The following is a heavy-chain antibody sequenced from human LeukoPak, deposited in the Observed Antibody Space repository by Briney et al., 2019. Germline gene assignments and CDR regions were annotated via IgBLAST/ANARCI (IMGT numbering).Heavy chain of an antibody. V-gene: IGHV3-30*02. D-gene: IGHD1-26*01. Sequence: GGSLRLSCAASGFTFSSYGMHWVRQAPGKGLEWVAFIRYDGSNKYYADFVKGRFTISRDNSKNTLYLQMNSLRAEDTAVYYCAKIAETSGIYGQGYDYWGQGTLVTVSS. CDR1: GFTFSSYG. CDR2: IRYDGSNK. CDR3: AKIAETSGIYGQGYDY. J-gene: IGHJ4*02.